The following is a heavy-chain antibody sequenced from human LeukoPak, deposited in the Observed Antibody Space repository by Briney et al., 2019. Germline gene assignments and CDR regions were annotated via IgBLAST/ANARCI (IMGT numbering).Heavy chain of an antibody. CDR3: ARVRHWAYCGGDCRNWFDP. Sequence: GASVKVSCKASGGTFSSYAISWVRQAPGQGLEWMGGIIPIFGTANYAQKFQGRVTITADKSTSTAYMELSSLRSEDTAVYYCARVRHWAYCGGDCRNWFDPWGQGTLVTVSS. J-gene: IGHJ5*02. D-gene: IGHD2-21*02. CDR2: IIPIFGTA. CDR1: GGTFSSYA. V-gene: IGHV1-69*06.